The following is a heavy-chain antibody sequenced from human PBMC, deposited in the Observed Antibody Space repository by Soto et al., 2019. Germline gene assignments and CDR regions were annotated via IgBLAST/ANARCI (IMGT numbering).Heavy chain of an antibody. CDR1: GFTFSDYY. J-gene: IGHJ4*02. Sequence: QVQLVESGGGLVKPGGSLRLSCAASGFTFSDYYMSWIRQAPGKGLEWVSYISSSGSTIYYADSVKGRFTISRDNAKNSLYLQINSLIAEDTAVYYCARDKKNSSSWYFKDWGQGTLVTVSS. D-gene: IGHD6-13*01. CDR3: ARDKKNSSSWYFKD. V-gene: IGHV3-11*01. CDR2: ISSSGSTI.